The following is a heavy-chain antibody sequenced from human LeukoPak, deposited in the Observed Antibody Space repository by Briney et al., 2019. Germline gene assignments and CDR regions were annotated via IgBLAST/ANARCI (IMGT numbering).Heavy chain of an antibody. CDR1: GVSITSSY. Sequence: PSETLSLTCSVSGVSITSSYWSWIRQPPGKGLEWIGYIYYSGSTNYNPSLKSRVTISVDTSKNQFSLRLRSVTAADTAVYYCARNRGTWNDDGFDYWGQGTLVTVSS. CDR3: ARNRGTWNDDGFDY. V-gene: IGHV4-59*01. CDR2: IYYSGST. J-gene: IGHJ4*02. D-gene: IGHD1-1*01.